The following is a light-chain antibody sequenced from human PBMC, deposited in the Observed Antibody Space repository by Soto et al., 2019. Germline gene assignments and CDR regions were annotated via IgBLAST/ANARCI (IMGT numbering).Light chain of an antibody. CDR3: QQYGSSPLT. V-gene: IGKV3-20*01. CDR2: GAS. J-gene: IGKJ4*01. Sequence: EIVLTQSPGTLSLSPGERATLSCRASQSVSSNLAWYQQKPGQAPRLLIYGASTRATGIPAKFSGGGSGTEFTLTISRLEPEDFAVYYCQQYGSSPLTFGGGTKVDIK. CDR1: QSVSSN.